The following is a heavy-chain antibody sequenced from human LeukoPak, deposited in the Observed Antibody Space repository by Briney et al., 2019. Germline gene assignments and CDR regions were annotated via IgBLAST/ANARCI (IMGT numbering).Heavy chain of an antibody. CDR2: IYASGST. CDR3: ARDRFMEAPGIDY. V-gene: IGHV4-61*02. CDR1: GGSLSSGSDY. D-gene: IGHD3-3*01. J-gene: IGHJ4*02. Sequence: SETLSLTCTVSGGSLSSGSDYWSWIRQSAGKGLEWIGRIYASGSTNYNPSLKSRVTISVDTSKNQFSLKLSSVTAADTAVYYCARDRFMEAPGIDYWGQGTLVAVSS.